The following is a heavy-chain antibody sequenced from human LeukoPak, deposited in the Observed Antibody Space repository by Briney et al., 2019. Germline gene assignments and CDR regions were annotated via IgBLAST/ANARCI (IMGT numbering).Heavy chain of an antibody. D-gene: IGHD6-25*01. J-gene: IGHJ6*03. V-gene: IGHV4-4*07. CDR3: ARDPSGSYYYYMDV. Sequence: SETLSLTCTVSGGSISSYYWSWIRQPAGKGLEWIGRIYTSGSTNYNPSLKSRVTISVDKSKNQFSLKLNSVTAADTAVYYCARDPSGSYYYYMDVWGKGTTVTVSS. CDR2: IYTSGST. CDR1: GGSISSYY.